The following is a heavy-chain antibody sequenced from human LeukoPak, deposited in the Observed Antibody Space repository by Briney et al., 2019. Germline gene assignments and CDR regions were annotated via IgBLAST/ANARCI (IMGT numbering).Heavy chain of an antibody. Sequence: GGSLRLSCAASGFTFSSYAMHWVRQAPGKGLEWVAVISYDGSNKYYADSVKGRYTISRDNSKNTLYLQMNSLRAEDTAVYYCARGDSWYYYDSSGYFWEFDYWGQGTLVTVSS. V-gene: IGHV3-30-3*01. J-gene: IGHJ4*02. D-gene: IGHD3-22*01. CDR2: ISYDGSNK. CDR1: GFTFSSYA. CDR3: ARGDSWYYYDSSGYFWEFDY.